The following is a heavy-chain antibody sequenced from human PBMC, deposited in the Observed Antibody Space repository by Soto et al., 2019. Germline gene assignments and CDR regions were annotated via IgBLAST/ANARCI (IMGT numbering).Heavy chain of an antibody. D-gene: IGHD3-3*01. J-gene: IGHJ4*02. CDR3: AKDSTAITIFGVVISRFDY. CDR1: GCTIISYA. V-gene: IGHV3-23*01. CDR2: ISGSGGST. Sequence: GGSLGVAWAASGCTIISYAMASFSPAQGKGLEWVSAISGSGGSTYYADSVKGRFTISRDNSKNTLYLQMNSLRAEDTAVYYCAKDSTAITIFGVVISRFDYWGQGTLVTVSS.